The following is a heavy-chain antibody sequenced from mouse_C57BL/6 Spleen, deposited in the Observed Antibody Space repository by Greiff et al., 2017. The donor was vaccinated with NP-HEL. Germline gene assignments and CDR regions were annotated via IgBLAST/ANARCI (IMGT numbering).Heavy chain of an antibody. J-gene: IGHJ4*01. D-gene: IGHD1-1*01. CDR2: INPYNGGT. V-gene: IGHV1-19*01. CDR1: GYTFTDYY. Sequence: EVQLQQSGPVLVKPGASVKMSCKASGYTFTDYYMNWVKQSHGKSLEWIGVINPYNGGTSYNQKFKGKATLTVDKSSSTAYMELNSLTSEDSAVYYCASGDTTVEDYYAMDYWGQGTSVTVSS. CDR3: ASGDTTVEDYYAMDY.